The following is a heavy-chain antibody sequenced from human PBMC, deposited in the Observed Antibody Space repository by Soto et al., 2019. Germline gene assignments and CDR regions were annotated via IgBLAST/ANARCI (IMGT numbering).Heavy chain of an antibody. CDR2: ISYDGSNK. CDR1: GFTFSSYA. CDR3: AEAVGTGVFDY. Sequence: QVQLVESGGGVVQPGRSLRLSCAASGFTFSSYAIHWVRQAPGKGLEWVAVISYDGSNKYYADSVKGRFTISRDNSKNTLYLQMNSLRAEDTAVYYCAEAVGTGVFDYWGQATLVTVSS. J-gene: IGHJ4*02. D-gene: IGHD6-13*01. V-gene: IGHV3-30-3*02.